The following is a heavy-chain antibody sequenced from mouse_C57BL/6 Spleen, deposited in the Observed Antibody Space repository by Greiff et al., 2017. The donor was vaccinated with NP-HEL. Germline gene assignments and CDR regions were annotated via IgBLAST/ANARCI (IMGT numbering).Heavy chain of an antibody. V-gene: IGHV1-53*01. CDR3: ARRDGYYDYFDY. CDR2: INPSNGGT. D-gene: IGHD2-3*01. J-gene: IGHJ2*01. Sequence: VQLQQPGTELVKPGASVKLSCKASGYTFTSYWMHWVKQSPGQGLEWIGNINPSNGGTNYNEKFKSKATLTVDKSSSTACMQLSSLTSEDSAVYYCARRDGYYDYFDYWGQGTTLTVSS. CDR1: GYTFTSYW.